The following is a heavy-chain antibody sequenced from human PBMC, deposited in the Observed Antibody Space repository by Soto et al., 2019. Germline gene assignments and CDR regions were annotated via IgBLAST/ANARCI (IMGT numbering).Heavy chain of an antibody. J-gene: IGHJ4*02. CDR1: GGSISTSSYY. V-gene: IGHV4-39*01. Sequence: TPETLSLTCTVSGGSISTSSYYWGWIRQPPGKGLEWIANIYYSGNTYYNPSLKSRVTVSVDTSRNQSSLVLSSVTAADTGVFFCARASTRWELLRADGAFFDLWGQGALVTVSS. D-gene: IGHD1-26*01. CDR3: ARASTRWELLRADGAFFDL. CDR2: IYYSGNT.